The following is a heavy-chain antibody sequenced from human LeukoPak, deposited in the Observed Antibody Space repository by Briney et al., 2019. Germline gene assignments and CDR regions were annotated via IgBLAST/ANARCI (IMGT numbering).Heavy chain of an antibody. CDR3: TTGVYDILTPWRFDY. CDR2: ISSSGSYI. Sequence: GGSLRLSCAASGFTFSTYSMNWVRQAPGMGLEWVSSISSSGSYIYYADSVKGRFTISRDNAKNSLFLQMNSLKTEDTAVYYCTTGVYDILTPWRFDYWGQGTLVTVSS. CDR1: GFTFSTYS. J-gene: IGHJ4*02. D-gene: IGHD3-9*01. V-gene: IGHV3-21*03.